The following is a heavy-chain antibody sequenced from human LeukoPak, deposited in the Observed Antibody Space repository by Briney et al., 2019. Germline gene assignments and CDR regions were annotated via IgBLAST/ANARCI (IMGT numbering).Heavy chain of an antibody. D-gene: IGHD3-16*01. CDR2: INHSGST. V-gene: IGHV4-34*01. J-gene: IGHJ4*02. CDR3: ARVPATATSYAYFDY. CDR1: GGSISSYY. Sequence: PSETLSLTCTVSGGSISSYYWSWIRQPPGKGLEWIGEINHSGSTNYNPSLKSRVTISVDTSKNQFSLKLSSVTAADTAVYYCARVPATATSYAYFDYWGQGTLVTVSS.